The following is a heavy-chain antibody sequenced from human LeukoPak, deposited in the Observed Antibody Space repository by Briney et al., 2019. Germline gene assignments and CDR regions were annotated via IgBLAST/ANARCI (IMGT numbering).Heavy chain of an antibody. J-gene: IGHJ4*02. D-gene: IGHD3-22*01. V-gene: IGHV3-21*01. Sequence: GGSLRLSCAASGFTFSSYSMNWVRQAPGKGLEWVSSISSSSSYIYYADSVKGRFTISRDNAKNSLYLQMNSLRAEDTAVYYCARDLLYSSGYVGFDYWGQGTLVTVSS. CDR2: ISSSSSYI. CDR1: GFTFSSYS. CDR3: ARDLLYSSGYVGFDY.